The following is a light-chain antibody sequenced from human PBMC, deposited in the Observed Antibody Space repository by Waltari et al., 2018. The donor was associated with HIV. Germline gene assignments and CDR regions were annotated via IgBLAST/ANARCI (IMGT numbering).Light chain of an antibody. CDR2: KDT. J-gene: IGLJ2*01. CDR3: QSADATGSSVL. V-gene: IGLV3-25*03. CDR1: AVPKQY. Sequence: SDELTQPPSVSVSPGQTATITCSGDAVPKQYTHGYQQKSGHASVLLIHKDTERPSGIPERFSVSSSGTLVTLTISGVQAEDEADYYCQSADATGSSVLFGGGTKLTVL.